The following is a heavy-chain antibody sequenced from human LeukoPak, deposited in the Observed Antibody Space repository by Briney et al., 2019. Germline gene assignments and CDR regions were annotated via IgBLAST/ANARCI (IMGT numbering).Heavy chain of an antibody. CDR3: AKAKSFSGSVTIVDY. D-gene: IGHD1-26*01. V-gene: IGHV3-30*18. CDR2: ISYDGSIK. CDR1: GFTLSNCG. Sequence: PGGSLRLSCAASGFTLSNCGMHWVRQAPGKGLEWVAVISYDGSIKDYADSVKGRFTISRDNSKNTLYLQMNSLRAEDTAVYYCAKAKSFSGSVTIVDYWGQGTLVTVSS. J-gene: IGHJ4*02.